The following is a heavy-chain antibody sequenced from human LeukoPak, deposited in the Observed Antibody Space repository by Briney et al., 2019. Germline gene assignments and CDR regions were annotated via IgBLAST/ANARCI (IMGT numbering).Heavy chain of an antibody. CDR3: AGSQSRTYYYDSSGYYFDY. V-gene: IGHV1-69*05. CDR2: IIPIFGTA. D-gene: IGHD3-22*01. J-gene: IGHJ4*02. CDR1: GGTFSSYA. Sequence: SVKVSCKASGGTFSSYAMSWVRQAPGQGLEWMGRIIPIFGTANYAQKFQGRVTITTDESTSTAYMELSSLRSEDTAVYYCAGSQSRTYYYDSSGYYFDYWGQGTLVTVSS.